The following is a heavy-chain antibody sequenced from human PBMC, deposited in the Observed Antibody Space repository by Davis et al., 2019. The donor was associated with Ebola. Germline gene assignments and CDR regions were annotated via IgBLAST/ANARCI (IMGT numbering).Heavy chain of an antibody. J-gene: IGHJ6*02. CDR3: ARVFNGYYYGMDV. CDR2: VNSDGIR. CDR1: GFPFSGYW. Sequence: HTGGSLRLSCAASGFPFSGYWMHWVRQPPGKGLVWVSRVNSDGIRNYADSVKGRFTISRENAKNSLYLQMNSLRAGDTAVYYCARVFNGYYYGMDVWGQGTTVTVSS. V-gene: IGHV3-74*01. D-gene: IGHD3-10*02.